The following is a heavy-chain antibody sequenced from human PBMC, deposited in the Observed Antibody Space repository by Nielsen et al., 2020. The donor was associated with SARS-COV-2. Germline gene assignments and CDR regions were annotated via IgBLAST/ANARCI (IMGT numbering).Heavy chain of an antibody. CDR2: ISYDGSNK. D-gene: IGHD5/OR15-5a*01. CDR3: ARDLSSDAFDI. V-gene: IGHV3-33*05. J-gene: IGHJ3*02. Sequence: GESLKVSCAASGFTLSSYGMHWVRQAPGKGLEWVAVISYDGSNKYYVDSVRGRFTISRDNAKNSVYLQMNSLRAEDTAVYYCARDLSSDAFDIWGQGTTVTVSS. CDR1: GFTLSSYG.